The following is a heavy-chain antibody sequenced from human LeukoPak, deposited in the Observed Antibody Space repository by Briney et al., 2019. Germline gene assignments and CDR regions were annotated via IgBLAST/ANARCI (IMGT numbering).Heavy chain of an antibody. D-gene: IGHD3-10*01. CDR3: ARGRNTMVRGAIGAETRYYYSYYMDV. CDR1: SGSISTSNYY. Sequence: PSETLSLTCTVSSGSISTSNYYWGWVRQPPGKALEWIGNIFYSGSTYYSPSLESRVTISLDTSRNQFSLKLNSVTAADTALYYCARGRNTMVRGAIGAETRYYYSYYMDVWGKGTTVTVSS. CDR2: IFYSGST. J-gene: IGHJ6*03. V-gene: IGHV4-39*07.